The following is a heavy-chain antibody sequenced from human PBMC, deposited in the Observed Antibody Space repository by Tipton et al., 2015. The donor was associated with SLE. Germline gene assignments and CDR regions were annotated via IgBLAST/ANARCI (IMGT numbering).Heavy chain of an antibody. D-gene: IGHD6-13*01. CDR3: ARDIYSSSLI. Sequence: TLSLTCTVSGGSISSYYWSWIRQPPGKGLEWIGYIYYSGSTNYNPSLKSRVTISVDTSKNQFSLKLSSVTAADTAVYYCARDIYSSSLIWGQGTMVTVSS. CDR2: IYYSGST. CDR1: GGSISSYY. V-gene: IGHV4-59*12. J-gene: IGHJ3*02.